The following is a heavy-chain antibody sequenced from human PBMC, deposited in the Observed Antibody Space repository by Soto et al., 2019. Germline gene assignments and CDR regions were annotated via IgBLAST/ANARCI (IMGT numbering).Heavy chain of an antibody. J-gene: IGHJ4*02. CDR1: GGSISSYY. CDR3: ARAYGDYGFDY. D-gene: IGHD4-17*01. CDR2: IYYSGST. Sequence: QVQLQESGPGLVKPSETLSLTCTVSGGSISSYYWSWIRQPPGKGLEWIGYIYYSGSTNYNPSLKSRVTISVDTSKNQFSLKLSSVTAADTAVYYCARAYGDYGFDYWGQGTLVTVSS. V-gene: IGHV4-59*01.